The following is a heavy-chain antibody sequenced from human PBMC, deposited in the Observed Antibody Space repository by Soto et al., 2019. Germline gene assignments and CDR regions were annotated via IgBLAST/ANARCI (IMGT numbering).Heavy chain of an antibody. D-gene: IGHD2-15*01. Sequence: SVKVSCKASGGTFSSYAISWVRQAPGQGLEWMGGIIPIFGTANYAQKFQGRVTITADESTSTAYMELSSLRSEDTAGYYCAREKEVVVAAGRYYYYCMDVWGQGTTVTVSS. V-gene: IGHV1-69*13. CDR3: AREKEVVVAAGRYYYYCMDV. J-gene: IGHJ6*02. CDR2: IIPIFGTA. CDR1: GGTFSSYA.